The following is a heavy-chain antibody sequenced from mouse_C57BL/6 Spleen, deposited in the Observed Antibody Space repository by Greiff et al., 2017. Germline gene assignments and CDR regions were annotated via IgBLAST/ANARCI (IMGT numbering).Heavy chain of an antibody. CDR2: ISYDGSN. V-gene: IGHV3-6*01. D-gene: IGHD4-1*01. Sequence: DVQLQESGPGLVKPSQSLSLTCSVTGYSITSGYYWNWIRQFPGNKLEWMGYISYDGSNNYNPSLKNRISITRDTSKNQFFLKLNSVTTEDTATYYCARELNWDVYFDYWGQGTTLTVSS. J-gene: IGHJ2*01. CDR3: ARELNWDVYFDY. CDR1: GYSITSGYY.